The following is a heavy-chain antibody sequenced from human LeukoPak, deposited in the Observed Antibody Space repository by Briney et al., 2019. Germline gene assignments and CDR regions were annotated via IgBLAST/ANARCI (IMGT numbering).Heavy chain of an antibody. Sequence: GGSLRLSCAASGFTFSSYEMNWVRQAPGKGLEWISYISGGGTSMYYADSVEGRFTVSRDNAKNSMYLQMDSLRAEDTAVYFCARVIGYYGSGRNYYFDCWGQGTLVTVSS. CDR3: ARVIGYYGSGRNYYFDC. CDR1: GFTFSSYE. CDR2: ISGGGTSM. D-gene: IGHD3-10*01. V-gene: IGHV3-48*03. J-gene: IGHJ4*02.